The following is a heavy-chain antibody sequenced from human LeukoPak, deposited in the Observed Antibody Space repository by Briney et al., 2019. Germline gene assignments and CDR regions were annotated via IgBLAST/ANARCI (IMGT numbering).Heavy chain of an antibody. CDR2: INHSGST. V-gene: IGHV4-39*07. CDR1: GGSISSSSYY. J-gene: IGHJ6*03. Sequence: SETLSLTCTVSGGSISSSSYYWGWIRQPPGKGLEWIGEINHSGSTNYNPSLKSRVTISVDTSKNQFSLKLSSVTAADTAVYYCARVDCGGGDCYSWRRGYYYMDVWGKGTTVTVSS. D-gene: IGHD2-21*02. CDR3: ARVDCGGGDCYSWRRGYYYMDV.